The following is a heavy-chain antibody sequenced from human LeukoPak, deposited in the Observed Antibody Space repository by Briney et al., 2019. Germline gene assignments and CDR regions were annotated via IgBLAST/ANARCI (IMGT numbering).Heavy chain of an antibody. CDR1: GGSISSYY. CDR2: IYYSGST. J-gene: IGHJ5*02. Sequence: SETLSLTCTVSGGSISSYYWSWIRQPPGKGLEWIGYIYYSGSTNYNPSLKSRVTISVDTSKNQFSPKLSSVTAADTAVYYCARDKTNIVVVPAAMGGWFDPWGQGTLVTVSS. D-gene: IGHD2-2*01. V-gene: IGHV4-59*01. CDR3: ARDKTNIVVVPAAMGGWFDP.